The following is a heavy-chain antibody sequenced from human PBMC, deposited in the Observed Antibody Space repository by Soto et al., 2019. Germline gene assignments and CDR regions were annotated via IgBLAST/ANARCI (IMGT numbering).Heavy chain of an antibody. Sequence: SETLSLTCTVSGGSISSSSYYWGWIRQPPGKGLEWIGSIYYSGSTYFNPSLKSRVTISVDTSKNQFSLKLSSVTAADTAVYYCARRQGGWLLPQTRYFDYWGQGTLVTVSS. CDR2: IYYSGST. V-gene: IGHV4-39*01. D-gene: IGHD2-21*01. CDR3: ARRQGGWLLPQTRYFDY. J-gene: IGHJ4*02. CDR1: GGSISSSSYY.